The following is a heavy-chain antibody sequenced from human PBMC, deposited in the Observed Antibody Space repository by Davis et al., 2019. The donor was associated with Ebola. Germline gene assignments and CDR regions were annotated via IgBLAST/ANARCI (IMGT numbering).Heavy chain of an antibody. Sequence: ASVKVSCKASGYTFTSYDINWVRQAPGQGLEWMGWISAYNGNTNYAQKLQGRVTMTTDTSTSTAYMELRSLRSDDTAVYYCARDPKRRVGTYYYGMDVWGQGTTVTVSS. D-gene: IGHD2-2*01. J-gene: IGHJ6*02. V-gene: IGHV1-18*01. CDR3: ARDPKRRVGTYYYGMDV. CDR1: GYTFTSYD. CDR2: ISAYNGNT.